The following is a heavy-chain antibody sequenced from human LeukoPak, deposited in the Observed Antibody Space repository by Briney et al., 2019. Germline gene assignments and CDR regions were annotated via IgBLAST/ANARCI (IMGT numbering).Heavy chain of an antibody. CDR1: GFTFSSFG. Sequence: PGRSLRLSCAASGFTFSSFGMHWVRQAPGKGLEWVAIIWYDGSDKYYADSVKGRLTISRDNSKNTLYLQMNSLRAEDTAVYYCARGDHGSGSYYDFWGQGTLVTVSS. CDR3: ARGDHGSGSYYDF. CDR2: IWYDGSDK. J-gene: IGHJ4*02. D-gene: IGHD3-10*01. V-gene: IGHV3-33*01.